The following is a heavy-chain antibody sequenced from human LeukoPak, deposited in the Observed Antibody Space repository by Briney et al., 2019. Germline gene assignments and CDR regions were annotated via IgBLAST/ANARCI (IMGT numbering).Heavy chain of an antibody. CDR2: TYYSGIT. CDR1: GGSISSYY. CDR3: ARHVGVFYYYGMDV. V-gene: IGHV4-59*08. J-gene: IGHJ6*02. Sequence: MPSETLSLTCTVSGGSISSYYWSWIRQPPGKGLEWIGYTYYSGITNYNPSLKSRVTISVDTSKNQFSLKLSSVTAADTAVYYCARHVGVFYYYGMDVWGQGTTVTVSS. D-gene: IGHD3-3*01.